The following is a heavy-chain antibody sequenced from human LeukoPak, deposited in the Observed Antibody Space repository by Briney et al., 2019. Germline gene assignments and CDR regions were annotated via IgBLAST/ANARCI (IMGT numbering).Heavy chain of an antibody. V-gene: IGHV3-23*01. CDR2: IGGRDGST. CDR3: AKGHYYGSGSLDY. J-gene: IGHJ4*02. CDR1: GLTFSSYA. D-gene: IGHD3-10*01. Sequence: GGSLRLSCAASGLTFSSYAMTWVRQAPGKGLEWVSAIGGRDGSTYYADSVKGRFTISRDNSKNTLYVQMNSLRAEDTAVYYCAKGHYYGSGSLDYWGQGTLVTVSS.